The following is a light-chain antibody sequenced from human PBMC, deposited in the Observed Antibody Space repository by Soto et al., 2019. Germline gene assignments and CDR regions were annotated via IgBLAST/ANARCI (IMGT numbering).Light chain of an antibody. Sequence: QSVLTQPPSVSGTPGQRVVISCSGSSSNIGSNTVTWYQQLPGTAPKLLILRTTQRPSGVADRFSASKSGTSASLAINGLQSEDAADYYCAAWDDSLKGGVFGGGTKLTVL. CDR3: AAWDDSLKGGV. V-gene: IGLV1-44*01. J-gene: IGLJ3*02. CDR1: SSNIGSNT. CDR2: RTT.